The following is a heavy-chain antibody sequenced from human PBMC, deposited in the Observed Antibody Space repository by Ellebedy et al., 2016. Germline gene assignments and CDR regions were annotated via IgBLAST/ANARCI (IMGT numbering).Heavy chain of an antibody. CDR1: GFNFNTFF. D-gene: IGHD3/OR15-3a*01. CDR3: RHGHYADY. V-gene: IGHV3-23*01. CDR2: ISAGSDTT. J-gene: IGHJ4*02. Sequence: GGSLRLSXTASGFNFNTFFMSWVRQAPGKGLEWVSTISAGSDTTRLADSVKGRFTISRDSSKNSVYLRMNNLRVEDTAVYYCRHGHYADYWGQGTLVTVSS.